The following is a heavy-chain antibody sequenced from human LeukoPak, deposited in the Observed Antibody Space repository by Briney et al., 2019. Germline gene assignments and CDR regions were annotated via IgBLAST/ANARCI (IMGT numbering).Heavy chain of an antibody. CDR2: IYPGDSDT. V-gene: IGHV5-51*01. CDR1: GYSFTSYW. D-gene: IGHD6-13*01. J-gene: IGHJ4*02. Sequence: GESLKISCKGSGYSFTSYWIGWVRQMPGKGLEWMGIIYPGDSDTRYSPSFQGQVTISADKSISTAYLQWSSLKASDTAMYYCARHGPYSSSWYNGGRYWGQGTLVTVSP. CDR3: ARHGPYSSSWYNGGRY.